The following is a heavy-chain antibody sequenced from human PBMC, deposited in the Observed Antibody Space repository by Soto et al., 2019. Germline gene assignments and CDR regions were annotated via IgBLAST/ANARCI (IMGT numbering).Heavy chain of an antibody. Sequence: ASVKVSCKASGGTFSSYAISWVRQAPGQGLEWMGGIIPIFGTANYAQKLQGRVTITADESTSTAYMELSSLRSEDTAVYYFARDRHNRYSIRWVDPWGQGTLVTVPS. CDR1: GGTFSSYA. CDR2: IIPIFGTA. CDR3: ARDRHNRYSIRWVDP. D-gene: IGHD5-12*01. V-gene: IGHV1-69*13. J-gene: IGHJ5*01.